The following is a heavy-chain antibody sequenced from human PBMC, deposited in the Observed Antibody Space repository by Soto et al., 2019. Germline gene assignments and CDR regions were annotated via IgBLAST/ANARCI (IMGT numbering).Heavy chain of an antibody. CDR3: ATPWIQLWNKGLDYYGMDV. CDR2: FDPEDGET. J-gene: IGHJ6*02. D-gene: IGHD5-18*01. Sequence: GASVKVSCKVSGYTLTELSMHWVRQAPGKGLEWMGGFDPEDGETIYAQKFQGRVTMTEDTSTDTAYMELSSLRSEDTAVYYCATPWIQLWNKGLDYYGMDVWGQGTTVTVSS. V-gene: IGHV1-24*01. CDR1: GYTLTELS.